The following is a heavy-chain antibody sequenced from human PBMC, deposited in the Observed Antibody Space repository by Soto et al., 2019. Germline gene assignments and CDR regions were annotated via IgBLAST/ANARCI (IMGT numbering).Heavy chain of an antibody. CDR3: ARWRNDCSTTSCYHFDY. CDR1: DFSMSSGHY. J-gene: IGHJ4*02. Sequence: SETLSLTCAVSDFSMSSGHYWGWIRQPPGKGLEWIGSIYHSGTTYNNPSLKSRVTMSVDKSKNQFSLKLSSVTAADTAVYYCARWRNDCSTTSCYHFDYWGQGTLVTVSS. CDR2: IYHSGTT. D-gene: IGHD2-2*01. V-gene: IGHV4-38-2*01.